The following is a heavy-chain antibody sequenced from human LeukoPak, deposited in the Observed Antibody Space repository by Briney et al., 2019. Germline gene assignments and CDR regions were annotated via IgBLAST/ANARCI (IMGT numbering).Heavy chain of an antibody. CDR2: ISYDGSNK. CDR1: GFTFSSYA. D-gene: IGHD3-3*01. J-gene: IGHJ4*02. CDR3: ARSPGVHAGLFVWSGYSGRFDY. Sequence: GRSLRLSCAASGFTFSSYAMHWVRQAPGKGLEWVAVISYDGSNKYYADSVKGRFTISRDNSKNTLYLQMNSLRAEDTAVYYCARSPGVHAGLFVWSGYSGRFDYWGQGTLVTVSS. V-gene: IGHV3-30-3*01.